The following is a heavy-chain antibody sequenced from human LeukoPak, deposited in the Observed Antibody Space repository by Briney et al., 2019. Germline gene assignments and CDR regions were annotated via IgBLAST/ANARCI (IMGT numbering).Heavy chain of an antibody. CDR3: ARGSYDILTGSAYGMDV. D-gene: IGHD3-9*01. CDR2: IYTSGST. CDR1: GGSISSYN. J-gene: IGHJ6*02. V-gene: IGHV4-4*07. Sequence: KPSETLSLTCTVSGGSISSYNWSWIRQPAGKGLEWIGRIYTSGSTNYNPSLKSRVTMSVGTSKNQFSLKLSSVTAADTAVYYCARGSYDILTGSAYGMDVWGQGTTVTVSS.